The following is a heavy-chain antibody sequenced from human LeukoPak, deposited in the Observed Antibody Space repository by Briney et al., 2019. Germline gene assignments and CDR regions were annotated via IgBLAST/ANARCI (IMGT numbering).Heavy chain of an antibody. CDR3: ARVDYSSSWIGTYYFDY. J-gene: IGHJ4*02. D-gene: IGHD6-13*01. CDR1: GFTFSTYA. Sequence: GGSLRLSCAASGFTFSTYAMSWVRQAPGKGLEWVSSISSTGAYIYYADSLKGRFTISRDNAKNSLYLQMNSLRAEDPAVYYSARVDYSSSWIGTYYFDYWGQGTLVSVSS. V-gene: IGHV3-21*04. CDR2: ISSTGAYI.